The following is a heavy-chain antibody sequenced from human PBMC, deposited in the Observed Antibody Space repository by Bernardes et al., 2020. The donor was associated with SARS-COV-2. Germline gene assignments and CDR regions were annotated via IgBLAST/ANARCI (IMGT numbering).Heavy chain of an antibody. D-gene: IGHD3-16*02. J-gene: IGHJ4*02. CDR1: GYTFTNYA. CDR2: INAGNGNT. V-gene: IGHV1-3*01. CDR3: ARGPGDRGLHLGELSPLDY. Sequence: ASVKVSCKASGYTFTNYAMHWVRQAPGQRLEWMGWINAGNGNTKYSQKFQGRVTITRDTSASTAYMALSSLRSEDTAVYYCARGPGDRGLHLGELSPLDYWGQGTLVTVSS.